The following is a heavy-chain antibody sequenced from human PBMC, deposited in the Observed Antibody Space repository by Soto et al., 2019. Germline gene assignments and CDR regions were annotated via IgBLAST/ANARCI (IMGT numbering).Heavy chain of an antibody. CDR3: TRRRDYHCYGMDV. D-gene: IGHD3-10*01. CDR2: IRGKTNDYAT. V-gene: IGHV3-73*01. Sequence: EVQLVESGGGLVQPGGSLKLSCAASGFTFSGSAMHWVRQASGKGLEWVGRIRGKTNDYATAYAASVKARFTISRDDSKNTAYLQMNSLKTEDTAVYYCTRRRDYHCYGMDVWGQGTTVTVSS. CDR1: GFTFSGSA. J-gene: IGHJ6*02.